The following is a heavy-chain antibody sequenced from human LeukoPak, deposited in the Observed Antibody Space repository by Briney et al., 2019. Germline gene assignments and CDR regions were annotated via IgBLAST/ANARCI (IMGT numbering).Heavy chain of an antibody. D-gene: IGHD3-22*01. J-gene: IGHJ3*02. CDR2: ISYSGGT. CDR1: DGSIINNNHY. V-gene: IGHV4-39*07. Sequence: PSETLSLTCTVSDGSIINNNHYWGWTRQPPGKGLEWIGSISYSGGTAYNPSLRSRVTISVDTSKNQFSLKLSSVTAADTAVYYCARSSGYYYNRLDAFDIWGQGTMVTVSS. CDR3: ARSSGYYYNRLDAFDI.